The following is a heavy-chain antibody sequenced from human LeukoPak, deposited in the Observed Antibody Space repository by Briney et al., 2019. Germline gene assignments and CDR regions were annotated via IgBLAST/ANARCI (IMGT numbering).Heavy chain of an antibody. Sequence: PSETLSLTCTVSGGSISSGSYYWSWIRQSPGKGLEWIGYIYYSGSTNYNPSLKSRVTISLDTSKNQFSLKLSSVTAADTAVYYCAREMAGTLNFDYWGQGTLVTVSS. V-gene: IGHV4-61*01. D-gene: IGHD6-19*01. CDR3: AREMAGTLNFDY. CDR2: IYYSGST. J-gene: IGHJ4*02. CDR1: GGSISSGSYY.